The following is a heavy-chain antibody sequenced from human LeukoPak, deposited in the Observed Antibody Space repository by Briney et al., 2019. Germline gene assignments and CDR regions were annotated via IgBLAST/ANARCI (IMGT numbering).Heavy chain of an antibody. CDR3: AKERYFDWLLNWFDP. CDR2: IRYDGSKK. J-gene: IGHJ5*02. V-gene: IGHV3-30*02. D-gene: IGHD3-9*01. CDR1: GFTFSSYG. Sequence: GGSLRLSCAASGFTFSSYGMHWVRQAPGKGLEWVAFIRYDGSKKYYADSVKGRFTISRDNSKNTLYLQMNSLRAEDTVVYYCAKERYFDWLLNWFDPWGQGTLVTVSS.